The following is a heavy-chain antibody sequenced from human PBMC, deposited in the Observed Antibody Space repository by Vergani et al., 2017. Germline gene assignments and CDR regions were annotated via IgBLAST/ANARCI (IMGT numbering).Heavy chain of an antibody. CDR3: AKDMPYCSGGSCYSGWFDP. J-gene: IGHJ5*02. D-gene: IGHD2-15*01. Sequence: VQLVESGGGLVKPGGSLRLSCAASGFTFSSYGMHWVRQAPGKGLEWVAVISYDGSNKYYADSVKGRFTISRDNSKNTLYLQMNSLRAEDTAVYYCAKDMPYCSGGSCYSGWFDPWGQGTLVTVSS. CDR1: GFTFSSYG. V-gene: IGHV3-30*18. CDR2: ISYDGSNK.